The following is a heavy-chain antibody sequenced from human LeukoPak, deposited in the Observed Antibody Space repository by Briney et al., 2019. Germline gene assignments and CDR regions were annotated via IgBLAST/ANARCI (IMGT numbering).Heavy chain of an antibody. CDR3: ARGGAFDILTGPDY. D-gene: IGHD3-9*01. Sequence: GGSLRLSCAASGFTFSSYSMSWVRQAPGKGLEWVSSISSSSSYIYYADSVKGRFTISRDNAKNSLYLQMNSLRAEDTAVYYCARGGAFDILTGPDYWGQGTLVTVSS. CDR1: GFTFSSYS. J-gene: IGHJ4*02. V-gene: IGHV3-21*01. CDR2: ISSSSSYI.